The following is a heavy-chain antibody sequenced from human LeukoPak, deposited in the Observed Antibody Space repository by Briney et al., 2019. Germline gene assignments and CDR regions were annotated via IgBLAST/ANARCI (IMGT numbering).Heavy chain of an antibody. Sequence: GGSLRLSCAASGFTFSSYAMSWVRQAPGKGLEWVSGINWNGGSTGYADSVKGRFTISRDNAKNSLYLQMNSLRAEDTALYYCARGSVAGTASPNWFDPWGQGTLVTVSS. J-gene: IGHJ5*02. V-gene: IGHV3-20*04. CDR3: ARGSVAGTASPNWFDP. D-gene: IGHD6-19*01. CDR1: GFTFSSYA. CDR2: INWNGGST.